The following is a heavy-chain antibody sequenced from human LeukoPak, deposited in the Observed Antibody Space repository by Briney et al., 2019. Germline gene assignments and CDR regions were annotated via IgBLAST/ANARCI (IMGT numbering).Heavy chain of an antibody. CDR1: GFTFDDYG. CDR2: IWYDGSNK. J-gene: IGHJ4*02. V-gene: IGHV3-33*06. CDR3: AKDRGSRSLDY. Sequence: GGSLRLSCAASGFTFDDYGMSWVRQAPGKGLEWVASIWYDGSNKYYADSVKGRFTISRDNSKNTLYLQMNSLRAEDTAVYYCAKDRGSRSLDYWGQGTLVTVSS. D-gene: IGHD6-13*01.